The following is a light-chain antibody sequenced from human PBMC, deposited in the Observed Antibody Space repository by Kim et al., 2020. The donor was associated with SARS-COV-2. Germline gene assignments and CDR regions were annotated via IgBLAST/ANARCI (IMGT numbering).Light chain of an antibody. V-gene: IGLV2-14*04. CDR2: DVS. CDR3: TSYTSTSTYV. Sequence: GQSHTISCLGTSNDVGGYNYVSWYQQYPGKAPKVMICDVSKRPSGVSNRFSGSKSGNTAALTISGLQADDEADYYCTSYTSTSTYVFGPGTKVTVL. J-gene: IGLJ1*01. CDR1: SNDVGGYNY.